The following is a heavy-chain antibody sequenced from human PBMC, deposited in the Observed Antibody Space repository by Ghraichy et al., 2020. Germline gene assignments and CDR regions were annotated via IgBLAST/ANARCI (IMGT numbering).Heavy chain of an antibody. D-gene: IGHD3-16*01. CDR1: GYTFNSLG. V-gene: IGHV7-4-1*02. CDR3: ARDNRIGGKDLDY. CDR2: INTKSGNP. J-gene: IGHJ4*02. Sequence: ASVKVSCKISGYTFNSLGINWVRQAPGHGLDWMGWINTKSGNPTYAQGFTGRFVFSLDTSVSTAYLQISNLKPEDTAVYYCARDNRIGGKDLDYWGQGTLVIVSS.